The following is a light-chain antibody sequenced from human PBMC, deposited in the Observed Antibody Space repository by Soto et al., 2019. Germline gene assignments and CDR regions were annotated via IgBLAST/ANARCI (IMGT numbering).Light chain of an antibody. CDR1: QSISSY. V-gene: IGKV1-39*01. CDR2: AAS. Sequence: DIQMTQSPSSLSASVGDRVTITCRASQSISSYLNWYQQKPGKAPKLLIYAASSLQSGVPSRFSGSGSGTDFTLTISRLQPEDFATYYCQQSYSTPFGQGTKVDI. J-gene: IGKJ1*01. CDR3: QQSYSTP.